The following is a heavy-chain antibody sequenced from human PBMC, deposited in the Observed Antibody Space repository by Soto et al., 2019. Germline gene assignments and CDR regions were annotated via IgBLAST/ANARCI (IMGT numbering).Heavy chain of an antibody. V-gene: IGHV3-30*18. D-gene: IGHD3-10*01. CDR2: ISYDGSNK. J-gene: IGHJ6*02. CDR3: AKVGGFGAQIPLDYYYGMDV. Sequence: QVQLVESGGGVVQPGRSLRLSCAASGFTFSSYGMHWVRQAPGKGLEWVAVISYDGSNKYYADSVKGRFTISRDNSKNTLYLQMNSLRAEDTAVYYCAKVGGFGAQIPLDYYYGMDVWGQGTTVTVSS. CDR1: GFTFSSYG.